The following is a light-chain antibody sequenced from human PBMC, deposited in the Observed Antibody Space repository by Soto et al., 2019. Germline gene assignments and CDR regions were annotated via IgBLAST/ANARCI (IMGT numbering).Light chain of an antibody. V-gene: IGKV1-33*01. CDR2: DVS. CDR3: QQYDDLPIT. CDR1: QTISSW. J-gene: IGKJ5*01. Sequence: DIQMTQSPSSLSASVGDRVTITCRASQTISSWLAWYQQKPGKAPRLLIYDVSKLETGVPSRFSGSGSGTDFTFTISSLQPEDIATYFCQQYDDLPITFGQGTRLEIK.